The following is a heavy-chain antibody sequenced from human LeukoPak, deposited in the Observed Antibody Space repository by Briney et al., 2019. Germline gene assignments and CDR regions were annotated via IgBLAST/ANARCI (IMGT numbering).Heavy chain of an antibody. CDR3: ARLGLAAAGNRYFDY. CDR1: GDSISRSRHF. CDR2: IYNSGST. Sequence: SETLSLTCNVSGDSISRSRHFWAWLRQSPGRGLEWIGYIYNSGSTYYNPSLKSRVTISVDTSKNQFSLKLSSVTAADTAVYYCARLGLAAAGNRYFDYWGQGTLVTVSS. V-gene: IGHV4-39*01. D-gene: IGHD6-13*01. J-gene: IGHJ4*02.